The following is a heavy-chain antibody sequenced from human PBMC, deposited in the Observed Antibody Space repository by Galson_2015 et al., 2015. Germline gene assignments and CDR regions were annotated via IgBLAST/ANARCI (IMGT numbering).Heavy chain of an antibody. D-gene: IGHD4-11*01. V-gene: IGHV2-70*11. CDR2: IEWDDDK. Sequence: PALVIPTQTFTLTCNFSGFSLQTRSMSVSWIRQPPERALEWHVRIEWDDDKYYHTSLKTKHSISMDNSKYQVLLTMTNMDPVDTSTYYCARILNADSNCVDYWGQGALVTVSS. CDR3: ARILNADSNCVDY. J-gene: IGHJ4*02. CDR1: GFSLQTRSMS.